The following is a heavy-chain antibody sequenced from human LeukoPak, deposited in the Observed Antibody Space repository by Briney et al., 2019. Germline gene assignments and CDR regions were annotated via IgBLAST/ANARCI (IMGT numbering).Heavy chain of an antibody. Sequence: GGSLRLSCAASGFNFSSYWMSRVRQAPGKGLEWVANIKQDGSEKYYVDSVKGRFTISRDNAKNSLYLQMNSLRAEDTAVYYCARDRRGPFDYWGQGTLVTVSS. CDR2: IKQDGSEK. V-gene: IGHV3-7*03. J-gene: IGHJ4*02. CDR1: GFNFSSYW. CDR3: ARDRRGPFDY. D-gene: IGHD3-10*01.